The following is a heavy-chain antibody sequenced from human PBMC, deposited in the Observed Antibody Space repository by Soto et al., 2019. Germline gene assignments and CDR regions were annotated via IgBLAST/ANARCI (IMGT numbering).Heavy chain of an antibody. J-gene: IGHJ4*02. CDR3: ARDQPGYSYGYGLGY. V-gene: IGHV3-21*01. D-gene: IGHD5-18*01. CDR1: GFTFSSYS. CDR2: ISSSSSYI. Sequence: EVQLVESGGGLVKPGGSLRFSCAASGFTFSSYSMNWVRQAPGKGLEWVSSISSSSSYIYYADSVKGRFTISRDNAKNSLYLQMNSLRAEDKAVYYCARDQPGYSYGYGLGYWGQGTLVTVSS.